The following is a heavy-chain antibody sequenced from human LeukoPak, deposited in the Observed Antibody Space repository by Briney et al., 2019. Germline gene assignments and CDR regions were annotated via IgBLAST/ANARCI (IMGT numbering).Heavy chain of an antibody. D-gene: IGHD4-23*01. Sequence: GGSLRLSCAASGFTVSSNYMSWVRQAPGKGLEWVSVIYSGGSTYYADSVKGRSTISRDNSKNTLYLQMNSLRAEDTAVYYCAREMDYGGFDYWGQGTLVTVSS. CDR1: GFTVSSNY. CDR2: IYSGGST. V-gene: IGHV3-53*01. CDR3: AREMDYGGFDY. J-gene: IGHJ4*02.